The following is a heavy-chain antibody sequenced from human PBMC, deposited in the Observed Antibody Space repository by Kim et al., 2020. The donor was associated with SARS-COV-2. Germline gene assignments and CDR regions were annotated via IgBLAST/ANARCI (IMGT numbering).Heavy chain of an antibody. CDR3: ARHKTSLGSGWYYDY. D-gene: IGHD6-19*01. J-gene: IGHJ4*02. V-gene: IGHV4-39*01. Sequence: PSLKRRVTISVDTSQNQFSLKLSSVTAADTAVYYCARHKTSLGSGWYYDYWGQGTLVTVSS.